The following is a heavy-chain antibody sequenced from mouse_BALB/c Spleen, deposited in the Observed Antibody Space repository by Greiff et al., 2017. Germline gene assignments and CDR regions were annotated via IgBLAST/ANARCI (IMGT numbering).Heavy chain of an antibody. CDR1: GYTFSSYW. CDR3: ARRGGYDYGFAY. Sequence: VQLQQSGAELMKPGASVKISCKATGYTFSSYWIEWVKQRPGHGLEWIGEILPGSGSTNYNEKFKGKATFTADTSSNTAYMQLSSLTSEDSAVYYCARRGGYDYGFAYWGQGTLVTVSA. D-gene: IGHD2-4*01. CDR2: ILPGSGST. J-gene: IGHJ3*01. V-gene: IGHV1-9*01.